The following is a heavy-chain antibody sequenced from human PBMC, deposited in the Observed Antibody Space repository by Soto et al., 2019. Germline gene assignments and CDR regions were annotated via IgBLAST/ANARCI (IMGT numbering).Heavy chain of an antibody. CDR2: IIPIFGTA. CDR1: GGTFSSYA. D-gene: IGHD6-13*01. Sequence: SVKVSCKASGGTFSSYAISWVRQAPGQGLEWMGGIIPIFGTANYAQKFQGRVTITADKSTSTAYMELSSLRFEDTAVYYCARDGRFGSSEDPIYWFDPWGQGTLVTVSS. J-gene: IGHJ5*02. V-gene: IGHV1-69*06. CDR3: ARDGRFGSSEDPIYWFDP.